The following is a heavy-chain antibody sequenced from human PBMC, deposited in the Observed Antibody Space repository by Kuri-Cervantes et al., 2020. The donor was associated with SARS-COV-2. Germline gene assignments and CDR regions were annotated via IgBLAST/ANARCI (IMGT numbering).Heavy chain of an antibody. CDR1: GYTLTELS. D-gene: IGHD2-2*01. V-gene: IGHV1-24*01. Sequence: ASVKVSCKVSGYTLTELSMHWVRQAPGKGLEWMGGFDPEDGETIYAQKFQGRVTMTEDTSTDTAYMELSSLRSEDTAVYYCASGGFEYCSSTSCYLNYYYYYYYMDVWGKGTTVTVSS. J-gene: IGHJ6*03. CDR3: ASGGFEYCSSTSCYLNYYYYYYYMDV. CDR2: FDPEDGET.